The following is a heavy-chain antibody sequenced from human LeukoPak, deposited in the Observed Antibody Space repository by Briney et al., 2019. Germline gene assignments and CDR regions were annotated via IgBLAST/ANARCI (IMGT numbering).Heavy chain of an antibody. V-gene: IGHV3-15*01. J-gene: IGHJ4*02. CDR3: TTAVRITGFDS. CDR2: IKRKTDGGTT. Sequence: GGSLRLSCATSGFTFSNAWMTWVRQAPGKGLEWVSLIKRKTDGGTTDYAAPVKGRFTVSRNDSVNTLYLRMNSLKTEDTGVYYCTTAVRITGFDSWGQGALVTVSS. D-gene: IGHD3-16*01. CDR1: GFTFSNAW.